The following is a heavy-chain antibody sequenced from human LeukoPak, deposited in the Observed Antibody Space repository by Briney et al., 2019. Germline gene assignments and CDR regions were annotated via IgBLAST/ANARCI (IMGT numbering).Heavy chain of an antibody. CDR3: ASGLLGIAARLPFDY. CDR1: GGSISSSSYY. CDR2: IYYSGST. V-gene: IGHV4-39*07. J-gene: IGHJ4*02. Sequence: SETLSLTCTVSGGSISSSSYYWGLIRQPPGKGLEWIGSIYYSGSTYYNPSLKSRVTISVDTSKNQISLKLSSMTAADTALYYCASGLLGIAARLPFDYWGQGTLVTVSS. D-gene: IGHD6-6*01.